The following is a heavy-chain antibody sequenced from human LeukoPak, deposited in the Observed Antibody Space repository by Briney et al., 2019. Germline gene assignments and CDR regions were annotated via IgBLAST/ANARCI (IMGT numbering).Heavy chain of an antibody. J-gene: IGHJ6*03. Sequence: SETLSLTCAVYGGSFSGYYWSWIRQPPGKGLEWIGEINHSGSTYYNPSLKSRVTISVDTSKNQFSLKLSSVTAADTAVYYCARDSARGIYYYYYMDVWGKGTTVTVSS. CDR3: ARDSARGIYYYYYMDV. CDR2: INHSGST. V-gene: IGHV4-34*01. CDR1: GGSFSGYY. D-gene: IGHD3-10*01.